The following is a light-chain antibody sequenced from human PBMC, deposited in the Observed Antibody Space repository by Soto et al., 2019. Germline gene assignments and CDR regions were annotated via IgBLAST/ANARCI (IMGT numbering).Light chain of an antibody. CDR2: DAS. CDR3: QQYNNWPPTWT. CDR1: QSISSF. V-gene: IGKV1D-13*01. J-gene: IGKJ1*01. Sequence: IQMTQSPSSLSTSVGDRVTISCRASQSISSFLNWFQQKPGKAPKLLIYDASSLESGVPARFSGSGSGTEFTLTISSLQSEDFAVYYCQQYNNWPPTWTFGQGTKVDIK.